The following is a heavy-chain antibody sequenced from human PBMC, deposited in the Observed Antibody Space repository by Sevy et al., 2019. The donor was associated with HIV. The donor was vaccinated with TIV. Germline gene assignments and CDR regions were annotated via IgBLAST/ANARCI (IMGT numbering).Heavy chain of an antibody. V-gene: IGHV4-61*02. J-gene: IGHJ5*01. CDR1: GGSISSGSYY. D-gene: IGHD6-19*01. Sequence: SERLSLTCTVSGGSISSGSYYWSWIRQPAGKGLEWIGRIYSSGGSNYNPSLKSRVTMSVDTSKNQFSLRLSSVTAADTAIYYCARDLRDGSGWTDSWGQGTLVTVSS. CDR2: IYSSGGS. CDR3: ARDLRDGSGWTDS.